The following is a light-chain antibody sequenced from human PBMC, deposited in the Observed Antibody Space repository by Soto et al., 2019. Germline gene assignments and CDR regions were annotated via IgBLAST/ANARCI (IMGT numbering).Light chain of an antibody. CDR1: GSNIGSNT. Sequence: QSVLTQPPSVSGTPGQAVSISCSGRGSNIGSNTVNWYQQVPGMAPKVLIQSDSQRPSGVPDRFSGSKSATSASLAISGLQSEDEADYYCAAWDDGLNGWVFGGGTKVTVL. J-gene: IGLJ3*02. V-gene: IGLV1-44*01. CDR3: AAWDDGLNGWV. CDR2: SDS.